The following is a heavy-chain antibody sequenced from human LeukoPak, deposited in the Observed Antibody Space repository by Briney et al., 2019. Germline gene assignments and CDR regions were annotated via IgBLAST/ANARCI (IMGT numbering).Heavy chain of an antibody. CDR3: AKHTSLGSWYGVVAFDI. V-gene: IGHV3-23*01. J-gene: IGHJ3*02. CDR1: GSGFTFSSYA. Sequence: GGSLRLSCAASGSGFTFSSYAMSWVRQAPGKGLEWVSAISGSGGSTYYADSVKGRFTISRDNSKNTLYLQMNSLRAEDTAVYYCAKHTSLGSWYGVVAFDIWGQGTMVTVSS. D-gene: IGHD6-13*01. CDR2: ISGSGGST.